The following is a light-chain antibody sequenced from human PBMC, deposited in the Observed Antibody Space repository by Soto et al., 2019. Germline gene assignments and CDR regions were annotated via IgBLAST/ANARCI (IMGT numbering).Light chain of an antibody. CDR3: CSYAGSTRYV. CDR1: SSDVGGYNY. V-gene: IGLV2-11*01. CDR2: DVS. J-gene: IGLJ1*01. Sequence: QSALTQPRSVSGSPGQSVTISCTGTSSDVGGYNYVSWYQQHPGKAPKVMIYDVSERPSGVPDRFSGSKSGNTASLTISGLQAEYEVDYYCCSYAGSTRYVFGTGTKLTVL.